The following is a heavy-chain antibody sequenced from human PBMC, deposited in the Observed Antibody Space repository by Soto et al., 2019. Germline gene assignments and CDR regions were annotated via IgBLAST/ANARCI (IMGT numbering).Heavy chain of an antibody. Sequence: ASVKVSCKASGYTFTSYGISWVRQAPGQGIEWIGWISAYNGNTNYAQKLQGRVTMTTDTSTSTAYMELRSLRSDDTAVYYCARDQSGGSPNWFDPWGQGTLVTVS. V-gene: IGHV1-18*01. CDR3: ARDQSGGSPNWFDP. D-gene: IGHD2-15*01. CDR1: GYTFTSYG. CDR2: ISAYNGNT. J-gene: IGHJ5*02.